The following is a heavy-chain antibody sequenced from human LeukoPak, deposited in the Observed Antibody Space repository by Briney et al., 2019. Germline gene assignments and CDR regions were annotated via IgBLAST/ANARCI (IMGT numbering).Heavy chain of an antibody. D-gene: IGHD3-16*02. J-gene: IGHJ4*02. CDR3: ARASRRGLRLGELSLCDY. CDR1: GYTFTSYA. V-gene: IGHV1-3*01. CDR2: INAGNGNT. Sequence: ASVKVSCKASGYTFTSYAMHWVRQAPGQRLEWMGWINAGNGNTKYSQKFQGRVTITRDTSASTAYMELSSLRSEDTAVYYCARASRRGLRLGELSLCDYWGQGTLVTVSS.